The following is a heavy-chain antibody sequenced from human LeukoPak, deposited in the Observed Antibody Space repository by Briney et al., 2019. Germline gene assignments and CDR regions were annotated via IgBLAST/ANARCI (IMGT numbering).Heavy chain of an antibody. Sequence: GGSLRLSCAASGFIFRSYAMSGVCQAPGKGVEWVSVISGSGEITHYADSVKGRFTISRDNSKNTLYLRMNSLRAEDTAVYYCVTDYYDSSGDYTVDYWGQGTLVTVSS. CDR3: VTDYYDSSGDYTVDY. J-gene: IGHJ4*02. CDR1: GFIFRSYA. V-gene: IGHV3-23*01. D-gene: IGHD3-22*01. CDR2: ISGSGEIT.